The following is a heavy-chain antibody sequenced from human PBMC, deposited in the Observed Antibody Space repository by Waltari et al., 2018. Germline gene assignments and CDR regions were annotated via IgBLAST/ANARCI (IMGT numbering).Heavy chain of an antibody. J-gene: IGHJ4*02. D-gene: IGHD1-26*01. V-gene: IGHV3-7*01. CDR2: IKQDGSDK. Sequence: EVQLVESGGGLVQPGGSLRLSCAASGFTVSSYGMRWVRQAPGKGLEWVANIKQDGSDKYYVDSVKGRFTISRDNAKNSLYLQMNSLRAEDTAVYYCARRVGGSYFDYWGQGTLVTVSS. CDR3: ARRVGGSYFDY. CDR1: GFTVSSYG.